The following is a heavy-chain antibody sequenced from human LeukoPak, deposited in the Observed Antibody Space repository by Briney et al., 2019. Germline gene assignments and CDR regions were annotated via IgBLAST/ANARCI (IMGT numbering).Heavy chain of an antibody. D-gene: IGHD1-26*01. CDR2: ISKDGGST. J-gene: IGHJ4*02. V-gene: IGHV3-74*01. CDR3: TSGIGTYDY. Sequence: GGSLRLSCAVSGRTLSEYWMHWVRQDAGKGLVWVAGISKDGGSTDYADFVKGRCTISRDNAKNMLYLQMNSLTVDDTAVYYCTSGIGTYDYWGLGAQVTVSS. CDR1: GRTLSEYW.